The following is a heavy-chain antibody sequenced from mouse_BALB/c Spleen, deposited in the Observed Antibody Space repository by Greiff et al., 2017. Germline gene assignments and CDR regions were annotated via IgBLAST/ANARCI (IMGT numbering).Heavy chain of an antibody. CDR3: ARDYGNYGWFAY. V-gene: IGHV5-4*02. Sequence: EVKVVESGGGLVKPGGSLKLSCAASGFTFSDYYMYWVRQTPEKRLEWVATISDGGSYTYYPDSVKGRFTISRDNAKNNLYLQMSSLKSEDTAMYYCARDYGNYGWFAYWGQGTLVTVSA. J-gene: IGHJ3*01. CDR2: ISDGGSYT. D-gene: IGHD2-1*01. CDR1: GFTFSDYY.